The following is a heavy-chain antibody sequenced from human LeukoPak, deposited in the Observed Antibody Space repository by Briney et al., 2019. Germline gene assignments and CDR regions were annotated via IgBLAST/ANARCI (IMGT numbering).Heavy chain of an antibody. D-gene: IGHD3-22*01. V-gene: IGHV3-23*01. CDR1: GFSFSAYW. J-gene: IGHJ4*02. CDR2: ITDSGKP. Sequence: PGGSLRLSCAASGFSFSAYWMTWVRQAPGKGLEWVSGITDSGKPCYADSVKGRFTISRDNSKSTLYLQMNSLRAEDTAVYYCARESGRYYDSFDYWGQGTLVTVSS. CDR3: ARESGRYYDSFDY.